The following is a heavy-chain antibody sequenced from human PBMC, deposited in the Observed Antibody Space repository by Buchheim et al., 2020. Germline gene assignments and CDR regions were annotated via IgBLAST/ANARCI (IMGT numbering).Heavy chain of an antibody. CDR1: GFTFSGNW. CDR3: AGGRLGYVDY. D-gene: IGHD3-22*01. CDR2: IDSDGGSS. J-gene: IGHJ4*02. V-gene: IGHV3-74*01. Sequence: EVQLVESGGGLVQPGGSLRLSCTASGFTFSGNWMHWVRQAPGKGLVWVSRIDSDGGSSIYMDSVEGRFTISRDNAKNTLYLQMNRLRGEDTAVDYCAGGRLGYVDYWGQGA.